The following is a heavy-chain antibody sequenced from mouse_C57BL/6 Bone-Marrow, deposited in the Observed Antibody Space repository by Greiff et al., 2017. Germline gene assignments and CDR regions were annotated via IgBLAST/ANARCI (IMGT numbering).Heavy chain of an antibody. V-gene: IGHV1-50*01. CDR1: GYTFTSYW. CDR2: IDPSDSYT. D-gene: IGHD2-4*01. Sequence: QVQLQQPGAELVKPGASVKLSCKASGYTFTSYWMQWVKQRPGQGLEWIGEIDPSDSYTNYNQKFKGKATLTVDTSSSTAYMQLSSRTSEDSAVYYCARDYDYDGYWYFDVWGTGTTVTVSS. J-gene: IGHJ1*03. CDR3: ARDYDYDGYWYFDV.